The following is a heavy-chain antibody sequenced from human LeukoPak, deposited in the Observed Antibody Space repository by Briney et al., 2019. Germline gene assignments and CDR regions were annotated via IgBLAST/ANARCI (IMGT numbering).Heavy chain of an antibody. V-gene: IGHV4-61*02. CDR2: IYTSGST. CDR1: GGSISSGSYY. Sequence: PSQTLSLTCTVSGGSISSGSYYWSWIRQPAGKGLEWIGRIYTSGSTNYNPSLKSRVTISVDTSKNQFSLKLSSVTAADTAVYYCAREVRYFDWSPVPNYYMDVWGKGTTVTISS. D-gene: IGHD3-9*01. CDR3: AREVRYFDWSPVPNYYMDV. J-gene: IGHJ6*03.